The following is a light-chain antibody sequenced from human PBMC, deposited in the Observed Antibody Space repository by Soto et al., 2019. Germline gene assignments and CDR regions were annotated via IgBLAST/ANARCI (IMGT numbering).Light chain of an antibody. J-gene: IGKJ4*01. CDR1: KLVGSS. CDR3: KQYNNWPVT. CDR2: GAS. V-gene: IGKV3-15*01. Sequence: PGERASLSFGASKLVGSSMAWYHQKTGQPPRLLIYGASTRAAGVQDRFSGSGSGTEFTLTISSLQSEDSAVYYCKQYNNWPVTFGGGTKGDIK.